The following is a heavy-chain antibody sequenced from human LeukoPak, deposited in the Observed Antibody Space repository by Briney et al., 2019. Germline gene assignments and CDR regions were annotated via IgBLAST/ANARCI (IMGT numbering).Heavy chain of an antibody. CDR1: GFTFSSYG. CDR3: ARDGTRYDSSGYADD. CDR2: IWYDGSNK. V-gene: IGHV3-33*01. Sequence: GGSLRLSCAASGFTFSSYGMHWVRQAPGKGLEWVAVIWYDGSNKYYADSVKGRFTISRDNSKNTLYLQMNSLRAEDTAVYYCARDGTRYDSSGYADDWGQGTLVTVSS. J-gene: IGHJ4*02. D-gene: IGHD3-22*01.